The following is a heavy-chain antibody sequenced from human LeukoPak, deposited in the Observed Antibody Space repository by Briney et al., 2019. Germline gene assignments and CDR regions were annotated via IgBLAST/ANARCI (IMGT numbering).Heavy chain of an antibody. CDR1: GFTFSSYS. V-gene: IGHV3-21*01. J-gene: IGHJ4*02. CDR3: ARASVAPVRFGY. CDR2: ISSSSYI. Sequence: GGSLRLSCAASGFTFSSYSMNWVRQAPGKGLEWVSSISSSSYIYYADSVKGRFTISRDNAKNSLYLQMNSLRAEDTAVYYCARASVAPVRFGYWGQGTLVTVSS. D-gene: IGHD2-21*01.